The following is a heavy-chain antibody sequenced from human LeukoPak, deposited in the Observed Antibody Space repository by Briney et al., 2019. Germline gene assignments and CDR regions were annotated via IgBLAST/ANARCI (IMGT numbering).Heavy chain of an antibody. V-gene: IGHV1-18*01. J-gene: IGHJ5*02. D-gene: IGHD3-22*01. Sequence: WASVKVSCKASGYTFTSYGISWVRQAPGQGLEWMGWISAYNGNTNYAQKLQGRVTMTTDTSTSTAYMELRSLRSDDTAVYYCARSILYYDSSGYGAPGGWFDPWGQGTLVTVSS. CDR1: GYTFTSYG. CDR3: ARSILYYDSSGYGAPGGWFDP. CDR2: ISAYNGNT.